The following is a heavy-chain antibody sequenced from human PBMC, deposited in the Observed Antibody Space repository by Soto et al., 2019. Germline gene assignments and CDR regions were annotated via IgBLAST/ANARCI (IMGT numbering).Heavy chain of an antibody. CDR1: GGTFSSYA. V-gene: IGHV1-69*12. J-gene: IGHJ5*02. D-gene: IGHD3-22*01. CDR2: IIPIFGTA. CDR3: AGDRGPSSGYYPYWFDP. Sequence: QVQLVQSGAEVKKPGSSVKVSCKASGGTFSSYAITWVRQAPGQGLEWMGGIIPIFGTANYAQKFQGRVTMTADESTSTAYMELSSLRSEDTAGYYCAGDRGPSSGYYPYWFDPWGQGTLVTVSS.